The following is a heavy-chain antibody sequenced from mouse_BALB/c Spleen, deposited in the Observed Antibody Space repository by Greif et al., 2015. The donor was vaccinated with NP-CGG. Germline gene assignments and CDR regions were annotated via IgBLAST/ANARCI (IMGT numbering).Heavy chain of an antibody. CDR1: GDSITSGY. J-gene: IGHJ2*01. Sequence: EVMLVESGPSLVKPSQTLSLTCSVTGDSITSGYWNWIRKFPGNKLEYMGYISYSGSTYYNPSLKSRISITRDTSKNQYYLQLNSVTTEDTATYYCARYYYGSGYYFDYWGQGTTLTVSS. CDR2: ISYSGST. V-gene: IGHV3-8*02. D-gene: IGHD1-1*01. CDR3: ARYYYGSGYYFDY.